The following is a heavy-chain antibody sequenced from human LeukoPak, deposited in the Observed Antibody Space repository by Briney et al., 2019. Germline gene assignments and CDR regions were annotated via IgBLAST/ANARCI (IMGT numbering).Heavy chain of an antibody. CDR2: INHSGST. Sequence: SETLSLTCAVYGGSFSGYYWSWIRQPPGKGLEWIGEINHSGSTNYNPSLKSRVTISVDTSKNQFSLKLSSVTAADTAVYYCARGQVVVVSAATPYGMDVWGQGTTVTVSS. D-gene: IGHD2-2*01. CDR1: GGSFSGYY. J-gene: IGHJ6*02. CDR3: ARGQVVVVSAATPYGMDV. V-gene: IGHV4-34*01.